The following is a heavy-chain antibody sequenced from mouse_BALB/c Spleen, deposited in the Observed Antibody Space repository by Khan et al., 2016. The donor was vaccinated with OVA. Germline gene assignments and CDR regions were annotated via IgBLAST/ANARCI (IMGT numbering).Heavy chain of an antibody. V-gene: IGHV2-9*02. CDR2: IWAGGST. CDR1: GFSLTNYG. CDR3: ARGPNRAWFAY. J-gene: IGHJ3*01. Sequence: QVQLKESGPGLVAPSQSLSITCTVSGFSLTNYGVHWVRQPPGKGLEWLGVIWAGGSTNYNSALMSRLSIIKDNSKSQVFLKMNSLQTDDTAMYXCARGPNRAWFAYWGQGTLVTVSA.